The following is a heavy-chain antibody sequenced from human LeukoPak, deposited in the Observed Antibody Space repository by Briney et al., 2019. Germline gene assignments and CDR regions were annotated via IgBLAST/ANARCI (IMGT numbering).Heavy chain of an antibody. CDR2: IYYSGST. CDR3: AVVIVVVVAATPDWFDP. CDR1: GFTFSSYS. D-gene: IGHD2-15*01. V-gene: IGHV4-39*07. Sequence: GSLRLSCAASGFTFSSYSMNWVRQPPGKGLEWIGSIYYSGSTYYNPSLKSRVTISVDTSKNQFSLKLSSVTAADTAVYYCAVVIVVVVAATPDWFDPWGQGTLVTVSS. J-gene: IGHJ5*02.